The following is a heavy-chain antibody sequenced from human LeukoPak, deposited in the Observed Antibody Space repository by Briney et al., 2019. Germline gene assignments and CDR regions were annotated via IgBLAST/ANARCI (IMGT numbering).Heavy chain of an antibody. V-gene: IGHV3-21*01. CDR2: ISSSSSYI. J-gene: IGHJ4*02. Sequence: GGSLRLSCAASGFTFSSYSMNWVRQAPGKGLEWVSSISSSSSYIYYADSVKGRFTISRDNAKNSLYLQMNSLRAEDTAVYYCARGIAAAGQGLFDYWGQGTLVTVSS. D-gene: IGHD6-13*01. CDR1: GFTFSSYS. CDR3: ARGIAAAGQGLFDY.